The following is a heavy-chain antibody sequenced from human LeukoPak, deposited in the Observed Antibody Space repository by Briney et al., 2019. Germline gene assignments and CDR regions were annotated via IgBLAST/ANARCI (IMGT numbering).Heavy chain of an antibody. J-gene: IGHJ3*02. Sequence: ASVKVSCKASGYTFTSYDINWVRQATGQGLEWMGWMNPNSGNKGYAQKFQGRVTMTRNTSISTAYMELSSLRSEDTAVYYCATANSGSYYGRAFDIWGQGTMVTVSS. CDR3: ATANSGSYYGRAFDI. CDR1: GYTFTSYD. CDR2: MNPNSGNK. D-gene: IGHD1-26*01. V-gene: IGHV1-8*01.